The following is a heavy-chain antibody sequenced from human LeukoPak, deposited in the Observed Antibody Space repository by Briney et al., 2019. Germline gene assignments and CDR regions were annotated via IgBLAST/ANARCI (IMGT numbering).Heavy chain of an antibody. CDR3: ARALGKELKDFDYGVENWFDP. D-gene: IGHD4-17*01. V-gene: IGHV4-31*03. CDR1: GGSISSGGYY. CDR2: IYYSGST. Sequence: SETLSLTCTVSGGSISSGGYYWSWIRQHPGKGLEWIGYIYYSGSTYYNPSLKSRVTISVDTSKNQFSLKLSSVTAADTAVYYCARALGKELKDFDYGVENWFDPWGQGTLVTVSS. J-gene: IGHJ5*02.